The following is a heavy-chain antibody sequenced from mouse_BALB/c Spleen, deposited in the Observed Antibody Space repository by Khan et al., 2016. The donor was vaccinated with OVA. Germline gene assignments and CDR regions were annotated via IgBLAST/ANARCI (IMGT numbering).Heavy chain of an antibody. CDR1: GYSFTSYY. Sequence: VQLQQSGPELLKPGASVKISCKASGYSFTSYYIHWVKQSHGRSLEWIGYIDHFNGDTTPNQKFKDKATLTVDKSSSTAYINLTSLTSEDSAVYCCARHGIATWFSYWGQGTLVTVSA. D-gene: IGHD4-1*01. V-gene: IGHV1S135*01. J-gene: IGHJ3*01. CDR2: IDHFNGDT. CDR3: ARHGIATWFSY.